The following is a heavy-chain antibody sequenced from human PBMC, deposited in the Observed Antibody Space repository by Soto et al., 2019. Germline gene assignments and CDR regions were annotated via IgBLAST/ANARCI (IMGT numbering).Heavy chain of an antibody. CDR2: IYYSGST. CDR1: GGSISSGGYY. Sequence: QVQLQESGPGLVKPSQTLSLTCTVSGGSISSGGYYWSWIRQHPGKGLEWIGYIYYSGSTYYNPSLTSRVTIPADTSKNQFSLKLSSVTAADTAVYYCARDEGGTTAIGGWGEGTLVTVSS. CDR3: ARDEGGTTAIGG. D-gene: IGHD1-26*01. V-gene: IGHV4-31*03. J-gene: IGHJ4*02.